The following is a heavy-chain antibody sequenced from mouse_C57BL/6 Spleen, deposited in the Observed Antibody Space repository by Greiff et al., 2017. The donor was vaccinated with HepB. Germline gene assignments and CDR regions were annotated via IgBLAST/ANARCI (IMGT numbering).Heavy chain of an antibody. CDR1: GYTFTDYY. CDR3: VLGYYGSKDSYYFDY. Sequence: EVQLQQSGPELVKPGASVKISCKASGYTFTDYYMNWVKQSHGKSLEWIGDINPNNGGTSYNQKFKGKATLTVDKSSSTAYMELRSLTSEDSAVYYCVLGYYGSKDSYYFDYWGQGTTLTVSS. J-gene: IGHJ2*01. CDR2: INPNNGGT. V-gene: IGHV1-26*01. D-gene: IGHD1-1*01.